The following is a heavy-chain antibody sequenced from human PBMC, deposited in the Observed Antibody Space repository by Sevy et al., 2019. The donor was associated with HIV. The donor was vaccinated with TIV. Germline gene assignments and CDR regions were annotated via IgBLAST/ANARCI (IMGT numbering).Heavy chain of an antibody. Sequence: GGSLRLSCAASGFTFSGYNMHWVRQAPGKGLEWVSSISTSSTYIYQADTVKGRFTISRDNSQNAVCLQMNSLRAEDTALYYCARGSCIGSSCHTGYHGMDVWGQGTTVTVSS. J-gene: IGHJ6*02. CDR1: GFTFSGYN. V-gene: IGHV3-21*01. D-gene: IGHD2-2*02. CDR3: ARGSCIGSSCHTGYHGMDV. CDR2: ISTSSTYI.